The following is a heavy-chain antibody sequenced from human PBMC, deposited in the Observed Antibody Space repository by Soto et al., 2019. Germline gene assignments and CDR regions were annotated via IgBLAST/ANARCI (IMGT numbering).Heavy chain of an antibody. J-gene: IGHJ6*02. V-gene: IGHV3-48*03. D-gene: IGHD3-10*01. Sequence: GGSLRLSCAATGFTFSSYEMNWVRQAPGKGLEWVAYISSSGSTIYYADAVKGRFTISRDNAKNSLYLQMNSLRAEDTAAYYCARWARITMVRGVVLRGMDVWGQGATVTVSS. CDR3: ARWARITMVRGVVLRGMDV. CDR2: ISSSGSTI. CDR1: GFTFSSYE.